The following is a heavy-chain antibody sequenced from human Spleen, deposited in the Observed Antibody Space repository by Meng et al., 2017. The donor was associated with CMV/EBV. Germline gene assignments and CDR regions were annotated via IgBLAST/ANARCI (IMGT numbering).Heavy chain of an antibody. D-gene: IGHD3-3*01. CDR3: ARDERTYYDFWSGYYTGDYYYGMDV. CDR1: GFTFSSYW. CDR2: INSDGSST. V-gene: IGHV3-74*01. J-gene: IGHJ6*02. Sequence: GGSLRLSCAASGFTFSSYWMHWVRQAPGKGLVWVSRINSDGSSTSYADSVKGRFTISRDNAKNTLYLQMNSLRAEDTAVYYCARDERTYYDFWSGYYTGDYYYGMDVWGQGTTVTVSS.